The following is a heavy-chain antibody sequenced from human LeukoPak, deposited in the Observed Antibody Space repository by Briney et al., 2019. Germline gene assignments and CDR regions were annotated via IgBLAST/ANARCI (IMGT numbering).Heavy chain of an antibody. CDR1: GVTFRNYG. J-gene: IGHJ4*02. V-gene: IGHV3-33*01. D-gene: IGHD2-15*01. Sequence: GGSLRLSCAASGVTFRNYGMHWVRQAPGKGLEWVAVIWYDGSNKDYADSVKGRFTVSRDNSRNTLFLQMNSLRVEDTAVYYCATDRATQYFDYWGQGTLVSVPS. CDR3: ATDRATQYFDY. CDR2: IWYDGSNK.